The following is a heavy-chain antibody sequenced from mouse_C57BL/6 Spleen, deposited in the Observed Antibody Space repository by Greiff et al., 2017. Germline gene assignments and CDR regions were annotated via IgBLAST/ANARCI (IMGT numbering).Heavy chain of an antibody. CDR3: ASGRSSYYAMDY. CDR2: IWSDGST. Sequence: VQLQQSGPGLVAPSQSLSITCTVSGFSLTSYGVHWVRQPPGKGLEWLVVIWSDGSTTYNSALKSRLSISKDNSKSQVFLKMNSLQTDDTAMYYCASGRSSYYAMDYWGQGTSVTVSS. J-gene: IGHJ4*01. CDR1: GFSLTSYG. V-gene: IGHV2-6*03. D-gene: IGHD1-1*01.